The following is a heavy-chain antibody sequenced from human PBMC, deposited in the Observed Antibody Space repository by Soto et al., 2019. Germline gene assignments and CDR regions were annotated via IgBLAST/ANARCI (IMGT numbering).Heavy chain of an antibody. V-gene: IGHV3-49*05. Sequence: EVQLVESGGGLVKPGRSLRLSCTGSGFRFGEYAMSWFRQAPGKRPEWVGVIRSKAFGATAEYAASVKGRFTISRDDSDSILYLQMNRLKSEDTAVYYCARRAPVTPFDFWGQGTLVTVSS. CDR1: GFRFGEYA. J-gene: IGHJ4*02. CDR2: IRSKAFGATA. CDR3: ARRAPVTPFDF. D-gene: IGHD4-17*01.